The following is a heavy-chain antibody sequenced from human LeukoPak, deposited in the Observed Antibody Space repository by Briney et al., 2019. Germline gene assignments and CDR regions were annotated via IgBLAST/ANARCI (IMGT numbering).Heavy chain of an antibody. D-gene: IGHD4-17*01. J-gene: IGHJ3*02. CDR2: ISGSGGST. Sequence: GGSLRLSCAASGFTFSSYALSWVRQAPGKGLEWVSAISGSGGSTYYADSVKGRFTISRDNSKNTLYLQMNSLRAEDTAVYYCAKASTVTTRGDAFDIWGQGTMVTVSS. V-gene: IGHV3-23*01. CDR3: AKASTVTTRGDAFDI. CDR1: GFTFSSYA.